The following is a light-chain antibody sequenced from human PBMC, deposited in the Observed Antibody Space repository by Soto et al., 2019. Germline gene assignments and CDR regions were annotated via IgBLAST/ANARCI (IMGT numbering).Light chain of an antibody. CDR2: KAS. J-gene: IGKJ5*01. CDR3: QQSYSSPIT. V-gene: IGKV1-5*03. CDR1: QTISSW. Sequence: DIKMSHSPSTLSGSVGDRVTITCRASQTISSWLAWYQQKPGKAPKLLIYKASSLESGVPSRFSGSGSGTDFTLTISSLQPEDFTTYYCQQSYSSPITFGQGTRLEIK.